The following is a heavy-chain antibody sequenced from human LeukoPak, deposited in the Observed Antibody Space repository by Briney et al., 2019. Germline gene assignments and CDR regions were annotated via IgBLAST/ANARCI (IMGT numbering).Heavy chain of an antibody. D-gene: IGHD5-18*01. Sequence: GGSLRLSCAASGFTFSSYAMHWVRQAPGKGLEWVAVISYDGSNKYYADSVKGRFTISRDNSKNTLYLQMNSLRAEDTAVYYCAKDPGGYSYVFDPSGEGTLVTVSS. J-gene: IGHJ5*02. CDR2: ISYDGSNK. V-gene: IGHV3-30-3*01. CDR1: GFTFSSYA. CDR3: AKDPGGYSYVFDP.